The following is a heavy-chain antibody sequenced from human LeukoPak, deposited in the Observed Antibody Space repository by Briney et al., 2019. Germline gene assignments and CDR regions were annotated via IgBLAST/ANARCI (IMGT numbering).Heavy chain of an antibody. Sequence: GGSLRLSCAASGFTFNNYAISWVRQAPGKGLEWVSGILGSGDSTYHADSVKGRFTISRDNSKNTLYLQMNSLRADDTAVYYCASHYDSHDAFDIWGQGTMVTVSS. J-gene: IGHJ3*02. CDR1: GFTFNNYA. CDR2: ILGSGDST. D-gene: IGHD3-3*01. V-gene: IGHV3-23*01. CDR3: ASHYDSHDAFDI.